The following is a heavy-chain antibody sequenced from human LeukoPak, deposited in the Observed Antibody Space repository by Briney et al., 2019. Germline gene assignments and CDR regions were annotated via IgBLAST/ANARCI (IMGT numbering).Heavy chain of an antibody. D-gene: IGHD3-3*01. Sequence: QTSETLSLTCTVSGGSISSYYWSWIRQPPGKGLEWVSAISGSGGSTYYADSVKGRFTISRDNSKNTLYLQMNSLRAEDTAVYYCAKGGDFWSGYYSYFDYWGQGTLVTVSS. CDR1: GGSISSYY. CDR2: ISGSGGST. V-gene: IGHV3-23*01. CDR3: AKGGDFWSGYYSYFDY. J-gene: IGHJ4*02.